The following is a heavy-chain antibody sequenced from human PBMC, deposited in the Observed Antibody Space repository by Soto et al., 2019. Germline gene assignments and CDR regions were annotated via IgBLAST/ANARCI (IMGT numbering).Heavy chain of an antibody. Sequence: QVQLVQSGAEVKKPGASVKVSCKASGYTFTSYGISWVRQAPGQGLEWMGWISAYSGNTDYAQKLQGRVTMTTDTCTSTAYMERRSLRSYDTSVYYCARQYDILPGYDLEVGYWGQGTLVTVSS. V-gene: IGHV1-18*01. CDR2: ISAYSGNT. J-gene: IGHJ4*02. CDR3: ARQYDILPGYDLEVGY. D-gene: IGHD3-9*01. CDR1: GYTFTSYG.